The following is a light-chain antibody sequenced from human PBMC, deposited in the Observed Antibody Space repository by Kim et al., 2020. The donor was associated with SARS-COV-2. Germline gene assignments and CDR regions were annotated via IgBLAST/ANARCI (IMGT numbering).Light chain of an antibody. CDR2: GAS. CDR1: QSVSSY. CDR3: QPYGSSRT. J-gene: IGKJ1*01. Sequence: SLSPGDRATLSCRASQSVSSYLAWYQQKPGQDPRLLIYGASTRATGIPDRFSGSGSGTDFTLTISRLEPEDFAVYYCQPYGSSRTFGQGTKVDIK. V-gene: IGKV3-20*01.